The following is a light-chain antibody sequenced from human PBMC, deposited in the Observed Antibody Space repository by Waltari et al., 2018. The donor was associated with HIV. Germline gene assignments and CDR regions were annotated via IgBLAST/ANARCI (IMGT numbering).Light chain of an antibody. CDR3: AAWDDSLSGPGV. J-gene: IGLJ3*02. V-gene: IGLV1-47*01. Sequence: QSVLTQPPPASGTPGQRVTIPCSGSSSNTGSNYVYWYQQLPGTAPKLLIYRNNQRPSGVPNRFSGSKSGTSASLAISGLRSEDEADYYCAAWDDSLSGPGVFGGGTKLTVL. CDR1: SSNTGSNY. CDR2: RNN.